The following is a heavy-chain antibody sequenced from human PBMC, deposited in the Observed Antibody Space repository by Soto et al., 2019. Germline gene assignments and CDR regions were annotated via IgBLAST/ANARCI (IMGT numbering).Heavy chain of an antibody. CDR1: EFTFGNAW. D-gene: IGHD3-3*02. V-gene: IGHV3-15*01. J-gene: IGHJ4*01. CDR2: IKSKTDGGTT. CDR3: TTDSYITIAIIRFDY. Sequence: PMRVPWAAAEFTFGNAWVSWVRKTPGKGLEWVGRIKSKTDGGTTDFAAPVKGRFAISRDDSKNMVYLQMNSLKTEDTAVYYCTTDSYITIAIIRFDYWGHGTLVTVSS.